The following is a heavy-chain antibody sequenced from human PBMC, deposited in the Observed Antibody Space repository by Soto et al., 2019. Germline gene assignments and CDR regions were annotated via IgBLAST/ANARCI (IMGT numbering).Heavy chain of an antibody. D-gene: IGHD3-3*01. CDR1: GYSFPSYW. CDR3: ARHAYDFWSGHPNPRYYYGMDV. V-gene: IGHV5-51*01. CDR2: IYPGDSNT. Sequence: PGESLKISCKGSGYSFPSYWIGWVRQMPWKGLEWMGIIYPGDSNTRYSPSLQGQVTISVDKSISTAYLQWSSLKATDTAMYYCARHAYDFWSGHPNPRYYYGMDVWGQGTTVTVSS. J-gene: IGHJ6*02.